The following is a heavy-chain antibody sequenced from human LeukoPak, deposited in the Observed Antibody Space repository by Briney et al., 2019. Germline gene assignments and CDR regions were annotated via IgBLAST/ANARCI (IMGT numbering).Heavy chain of an antibody. Sequence: SQTLSLTCTVSGGSISSGGYYWSWIRQPPGKGLEWIGYIYHSGSTYYNPSLKSRVTISVDTSKNQFSLKLSSVTAADTAVYYCARGGSYYAAGSYHDWFDPWGQGTLVTVSS. CDR1: GGSISSGGYY. CDR3: ARGGSYYAAGSYHDWFDP. CDR2: IYHSGST. D-gene: IGHD3-10*01. V-gene: IGHV4-30-2*01. J-gene: IGHJ5*02.